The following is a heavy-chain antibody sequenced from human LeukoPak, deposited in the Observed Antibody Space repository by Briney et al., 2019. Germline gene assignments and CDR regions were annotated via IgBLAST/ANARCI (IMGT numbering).Heavy chain of an antibody. CDR1: GGTFSSYA. D-gene: IGHD2-21*01. V-gene: IGHV1-69*05. J-gene: IGHJ5*02. Sequence: GSSVEVSCKASGGTFSSYAISWVRQAPGQGLEWMGGIIPIFGTANYAQKFQGRVTITTDESTSTACMELSSLRSEDTAVYYCAARTYSSSAGRKARFWFDPWGQGTLVTVSS. CDR2: IIPIFGTA. CDR3: AARTYSSSAGRKARFWFDP.